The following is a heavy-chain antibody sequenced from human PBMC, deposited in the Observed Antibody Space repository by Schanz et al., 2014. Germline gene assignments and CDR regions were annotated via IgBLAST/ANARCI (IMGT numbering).Heavy chain of an antibody. J-gene: IGHJ6*02. CDR3: LAPDYGMDV. V-gene: IGHV3-74*02. Sequence: EVQLLESGGGLVQPGGSLRLSCAASGFTFSSHWMHWVRQDPGKGLVWVARINSVGSNTDYADSVTGRFTISRDNAKNTLYLQMNSLRADDTAVYYCLAPDYGMDVWGQGTTVIVSS. CDR1: GFTFSSHW. CDR2: INSVGSNT.